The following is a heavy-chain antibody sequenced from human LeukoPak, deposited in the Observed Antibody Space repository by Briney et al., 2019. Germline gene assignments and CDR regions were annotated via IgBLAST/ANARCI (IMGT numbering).Heavy chain of an antibody. J-gene: IGHJ4*02. CDR3: AKDRGYSTTSYDY. CDR1: GFTFSSYA. CDR2: ISGSGGST. Sequence: PGGSLRLSCAASGFTFSSYAMTWVRQAPGKGLAWVSAISGSGGSTYYADSVKGRFTISRDNSKNTLYLQMNSLRAEDTAIYYCAKDRGYSTTSYDYWGQGTLVTVSS. V-gene: IGHV3-23*01. D-gene: IGHD6-13*01.